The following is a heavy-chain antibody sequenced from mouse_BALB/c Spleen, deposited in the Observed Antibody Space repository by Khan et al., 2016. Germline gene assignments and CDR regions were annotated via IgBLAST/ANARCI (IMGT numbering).Heavy chain of an antibody. V-gene: IGHV3-2*02. D-gene: IGHD1-2*01. CDR3: ARTARIKY. CDR2: ISYSGST. Sequence: EVQLQESGPGLVKPSQSLSLTCTVTGYSITSGYGWNLIRQFPGNKLEWMGYISYSGSTNYNPSLKSRISITRDTSTNQFFLQLNSVTTEDTATYYWARTARIKYWGQGTTLTVYS. J-gene: IGHJ2*01. CDR1: GYSITSGYG.